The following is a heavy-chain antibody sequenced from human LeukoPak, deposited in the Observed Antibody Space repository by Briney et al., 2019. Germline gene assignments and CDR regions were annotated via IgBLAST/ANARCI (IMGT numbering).Heavy chain of an antibody. CDR2: VHYDGDYK. CDR3: AKGRAGDV. V-gene: IGHV3-30*02. J-gene: IGHJ6*04. Sequence: GGSLRLSCGASGFTFNGYVMHWVRQAPGKGLEWVAFVHYDGDYKNYTDSVKGRFTISRDNSKNTLYLEMNSLTPEDTAAYYCAKGRAGDVWGKGTTVTVSS. D-gene: IGHD1-14*01. CDR1: GFTFNGYV.